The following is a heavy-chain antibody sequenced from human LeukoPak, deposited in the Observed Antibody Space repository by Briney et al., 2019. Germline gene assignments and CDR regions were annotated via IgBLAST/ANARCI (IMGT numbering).Heavy chain of an antibody. CDR3: ARQLAAAGHFDY. J-gene: IGHJ4*02. Sequence: PSETLSLTCTVSGGSISSSIYYWGWIRQPPGKGLEWIGRIYYSGSPYYNPSLKSRVTISVATSKNQFSLKLGSVTAADTAVYYCARQLAAAGHFDYWGQGTLVTVSS. CDR2: IYYSGSP. D-gene: IGHD6-13*01. CDR1: GGSISSSIYY. V-gene: IGHV4-39*01.